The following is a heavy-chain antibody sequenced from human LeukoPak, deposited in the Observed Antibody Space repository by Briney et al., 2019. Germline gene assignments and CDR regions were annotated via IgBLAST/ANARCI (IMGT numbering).Heavy chain of an antibody. J-gene: IGHJ3*02. CDR1: GFTFSSYS. Sequence: GGSLRLSCAASGFTFSSYSMNWVRQAPGKGLEWVSYISSSSSTIYYADSVKGRFTISRDNAKNSLYLQMNSLRAEDTAVYHCARGPRDDAFDIWGQGTMVTVSS. V-gene: IGHV3-48*04. CDR2: ISSSSSTI. CDR3: ARGPRDDAFDI.